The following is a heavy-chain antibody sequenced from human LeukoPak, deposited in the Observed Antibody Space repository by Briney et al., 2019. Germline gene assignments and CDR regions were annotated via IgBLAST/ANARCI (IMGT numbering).Heavy chain of an antibody. CDR1: GFTFSSYA. V-gene: IGHV3-23*01. Sequence: GGPLRLSCAASGFTFSSYAMSWVRQAPGKGLEWVSAISGSGGSTYYADSVKGRFTISRDNSKNTLYLQMNSLRAEDTAVYYCAKAVGQWLVEFDYWGQGTLVTVSS. J-gene: IGHJ4*02. CDR2: ISGSGGST. D-gene: IGHD6-19*01. CDR3: AKAVGQWLVEFDY.